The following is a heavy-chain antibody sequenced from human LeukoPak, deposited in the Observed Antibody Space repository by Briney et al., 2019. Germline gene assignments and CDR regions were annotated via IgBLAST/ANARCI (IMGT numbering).Heavy chain of an antibody. CDR3: ARGVHCSSTSCSRGYYYYYGMDV. CDR1: GFTFSSYG. V-gene: IGHV3-33*01. Sequence: PGRSLRLSCAASGFTFSSYGMHWVRQAPGKGLEWVAVIWYDGSNKYYADSVKGRFTISRDNSKNTLYLQMNSLRAEDTAVYYCARGVHCSSTSCSRGYYYYYGMDVWGQGTTVTVSS. J-gene: IGHJ6*02. D-gene: IGHD2-2*01. CDR2: IWYDGSNK.